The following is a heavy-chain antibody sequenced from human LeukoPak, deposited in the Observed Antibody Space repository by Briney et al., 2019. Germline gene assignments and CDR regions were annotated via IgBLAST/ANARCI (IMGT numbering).Heavy chain of an antibody. CDR3: TTVAPYYYDPKADY. V-gene: IGHV3-33*01. J-gene: IGHJ4*02. CDR2: IWYDGSNK. D-gene: IGHD3-22*01. Sequence: PGRSLRLSCAASGFTFSSYGMHWVRQAPGKGLEWVAVIWYDGSNKYYADSVKGRFTISRDNSKNTLYLQMNSLRAEDTAVYYCTTVAPYYYDPKADYWGQGTLVTVSS. CDR1: GFTFSSYG.